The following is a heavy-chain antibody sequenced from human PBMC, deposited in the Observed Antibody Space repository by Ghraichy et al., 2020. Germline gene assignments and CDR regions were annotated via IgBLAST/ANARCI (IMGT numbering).Heavy chain of an antibody. CDR2: INPNSGGT. CDR1: GYTFTGYY. Sequence: ASVKVSCKASGYTFTGYYMHWVRQAPGQGLEWMGWINPNSGGTNYAQKFQGRVTMTRDTSISTAYMELSRLRSDDTAVYYCARDGAHYYGSGRPPRYYGMDVWGQGTTVTVSS. CDR3: ARDGAHYYGSGRPPRYYGMDV. D-gene: IGHD3-10*01. J-gene: IGHJ6*02. V-gene: IGHV1-2*02.